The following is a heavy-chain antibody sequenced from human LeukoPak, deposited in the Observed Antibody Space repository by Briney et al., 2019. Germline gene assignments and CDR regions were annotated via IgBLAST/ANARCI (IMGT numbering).Heavy chain of an antibody. J-gene: IGHJ4*02. CDR3: ARRLASCGGDCYSFDY. CDR1: GYGFTTYW. CDR2: IAPSDSYT. D-gene: IGHD2-21*02. Sequence: HGASLRISCKGSGYGFTTYWISWVRQMPGKGLQWMGRIAPSDSYTYYSPSFQGHVTISAGKSINTAYLQWTSLRASDTAMYYCARRLASCGGDCYSFDYWGQGTLVTVSS. V-gene: IGHV5-10-1*01.